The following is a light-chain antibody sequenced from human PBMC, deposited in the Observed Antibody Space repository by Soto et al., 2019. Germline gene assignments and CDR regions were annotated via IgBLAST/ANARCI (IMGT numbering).Light chain of an antibody. J-gene: IGKJ1*01. CDR3: QQYGTAPKP. CDR1: QSVSSSY. Sequence: IMLTQSACTLSVSGKDRATLTCRASQSVSSSYLAWYQQKPGQAPRLLIYVASSRDTGIPDRFSGSGSGTEFTLTISSLQPEDFALYYCQQYGTAPKPFGQGTKVDI. CDR2: VAS. V-gene: IGKV3-20*01.